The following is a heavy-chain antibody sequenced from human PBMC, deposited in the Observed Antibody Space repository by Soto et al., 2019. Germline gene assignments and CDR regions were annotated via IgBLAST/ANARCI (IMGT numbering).Heavy chain of an antibody. CDR3: ARQGGYSYGFEWLLRY. J-gene: IGHJ4*02. V-gene: IGHV5-51*01. CDR1: GYSFTIYW. Sequence: GSLKISCKCSGYSFTIYWIGWVLQMPGKGLEWMGIIYPGDSDTRYSPSFQGQVTISADKSISTAYLQWSSLKASDTAMYYCARQGGYSYGFEWLLRYWGQGTLVTVSS. D-gene: IGHD5-18*01. CDR2: IYPGDSDT.